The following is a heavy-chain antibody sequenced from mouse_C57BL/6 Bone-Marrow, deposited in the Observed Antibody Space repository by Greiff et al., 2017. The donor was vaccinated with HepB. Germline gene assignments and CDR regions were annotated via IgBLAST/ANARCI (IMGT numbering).Heavy chain of an antibody. D-gene: IGHD1-1*01. Sequence: EVQLQQSGPVLVKPGASVKMSCKASGYTFTDYYMNWVKQSHGKSLEWIGVINPYNGGTSYNQKFKGKATLTVDKSSSTAYMELNSLTSEDSAVYYCARNGYYGSRSYWGQGTTLTVSS. V-gene: IGHV1-19*01. CDR1: GYTFTDYY. CDR3: ARNGYYGSRSY. J-gene: IGHJ2*01. CDR2: INPYNGGT.